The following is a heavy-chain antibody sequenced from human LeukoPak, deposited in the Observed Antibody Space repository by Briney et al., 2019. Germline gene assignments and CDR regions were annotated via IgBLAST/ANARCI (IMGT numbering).Heavy chain of an antibody. CDR3: ARGKGDGYNFNWFDP. V-gene: IGHV4-34*01. CDR2: INHSGST. Sequence: KPSETLSLTCAVYGGSFSGYYWSWIRQPPGKGLEWIGEINHSGSTNYNPSLKSRVTISVDTSKNQFSLKLSSVTAADTAVCYCARGKGDGYNFNWFDPWGQGTLVTVSS. J-gene: IGHJ5*02. CDR1: GGSFSGYY. D-gene: IGHD5-24*01.